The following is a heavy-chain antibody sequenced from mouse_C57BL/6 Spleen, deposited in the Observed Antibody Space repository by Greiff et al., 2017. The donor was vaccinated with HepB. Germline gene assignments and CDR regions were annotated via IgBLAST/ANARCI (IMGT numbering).Heavy chain of an antibody. Sequence: DVKLVESGPGLVKPSQSLSLTCSVTGYSITSGYYWNWIRQFPGNKLEWMGYISYDGSNNYNPSLKNRISITRDTSKNQFFLKLNSVTTEDTATYYCARKGIYYDHYYAMDYWGQGTSVTVSS. CDR3: ARKGIYYDHYYAMDY. J-gene: IGHJ4*01. CDR2: ISYDGSN. D-gene: IGHD2-4*01. CDR1: GYSITSGYY. V-gene: IGHV3-6*01.